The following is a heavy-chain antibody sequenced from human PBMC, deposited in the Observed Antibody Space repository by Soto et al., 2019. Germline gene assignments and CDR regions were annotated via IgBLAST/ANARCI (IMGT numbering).Heavy chain of an antibody. J-gene: IGHJ4*02. CDR3: ARETPRVGDADY. Sequence: QVQLVESGGGVVQPGKSLRLSCADSGVTFSSYGMHWVRQAPGKGLEWVAVISYDGRNTYYADSVKGRFTISRDNSKNTVYVHMNSLRTDDTSVYYCARETPRVGDADYWGQGTRVTVSS. CDR2: ISYDGRNT. D-gene: IGHD1-26*01. V-gene: IGHV3-30*03. CDR1: GVTFSSYG.